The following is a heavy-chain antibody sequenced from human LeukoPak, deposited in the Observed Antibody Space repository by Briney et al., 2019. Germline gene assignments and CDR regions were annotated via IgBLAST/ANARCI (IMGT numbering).Heavy chain of an antibody. CDR3: SRGPILLWIHIGMDV. J-gene: IGHJ6*02. V-gene: IGHV3-49*04. Sequence: PGGSLRLSCSGFGFIFGDHAISWVRQAPGKGLEWVGFIRSKAYGGTTEYAASVEGRFTISRDDSKSSAYLQMNSLKTEDTAVYYCSRGPILLWIHIGMDVWGQGTTVTVSS. D-gene: IGHD3-10*01. CDR1: GFIFGDHA. CDR2: IRSKAYGGTT.